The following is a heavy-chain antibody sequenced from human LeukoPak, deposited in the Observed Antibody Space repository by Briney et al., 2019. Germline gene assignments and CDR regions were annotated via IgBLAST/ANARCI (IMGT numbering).Heavy chain of an antibody. CDR3: AVGATYELDY. Sequence: GGSLRLSCAASGFTFSSYWMHWVRQAPGKGLVWVSRINSDGSNTSYADSVKGRFTVSRDNAKNTLYLQMNSLRAEDTAVYYCAVGATYELDYWGQGTLVTVSS. J-gene: IGHJ4*02. CDR1: GFTFSSYW. CDR2: INSDGSNT. V-gene: IGHV3-74*01. D-gene: IGHD1-26*01.